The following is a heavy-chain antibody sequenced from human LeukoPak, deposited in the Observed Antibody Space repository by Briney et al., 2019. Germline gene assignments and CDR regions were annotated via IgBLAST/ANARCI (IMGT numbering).Heavy chain of an antibody. CDR3: ARSDLGRLDYFGY. Sequence: PGRSLRLSCAASGFTFSSYAMHWVRQAPGKGLEWVAVISYDGSNKYYADSVKGRFTISRDNSKNTLYLQMNSLRAEDTAVYYCARSDLGRLDYFGYWGQGTLVTVSS. CDR2: ISYDGSNK. CDR1: GFTFSSYA. J-gene: IGHJ4*02. V-gene: IGHV3-30-3*01.